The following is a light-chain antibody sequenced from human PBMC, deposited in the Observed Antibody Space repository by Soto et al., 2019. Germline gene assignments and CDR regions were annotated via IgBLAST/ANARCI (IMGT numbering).Light chain of an antibody. J-gene: IGKJ1*01. V-gene: IGKV3-20*01. CDR3: QQYGTSRWT. Sequence: EIVFTQSPGTLSLSPGERATLSCRASQSVTSNYLAWYQQKPGQAPRLLIYGASSRATGIPDRFSGSGSGTHFTLTISRLEPEDFAVYYCQQYGTSRWTFGQGTKVEIK. CDR1: QSVTSNY. CDR2: GAS.